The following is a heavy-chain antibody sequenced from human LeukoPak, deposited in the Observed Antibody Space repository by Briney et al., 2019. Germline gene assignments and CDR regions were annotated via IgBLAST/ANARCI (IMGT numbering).Heavy chain of an antibody. D-gene: IGHD2-21*02. CDR1: GFTLSSSG. CDR2: VSYDGGKK. CDR3: AKPAYCGGDCYSSPFQH. J-gene: IGHJ1*01. V-gene: IGHV3-30*18. Sequence: GRSLTLSCAASGFTLSSSGMHWVRQAPGKGLEWVAFVSYDGGKKYYADSLKGRFTISRDNSKNTLYLQMNSLRAEDTAVYYCAKPAYCGGDCYSSPFQHWGQGTLVTVSS.